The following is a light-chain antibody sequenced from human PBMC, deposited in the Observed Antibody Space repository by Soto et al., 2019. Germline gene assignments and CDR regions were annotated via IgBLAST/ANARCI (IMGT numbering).Light chain of an antibody. V-gene: IGKV3-15*01. CDR2: GAS. CDR3: QQYSNWPPIT. J-gene: IGKJ5*01. Sequence: EIVMTQSPATLSVSPGERATLSCRASQSVSSNLAWYQQKPGQAPRLLIYGASTRATGIPARFSGSGSGTEFTLTLSSLQSEDFAVYYCQQYSNWPPITFGQGKRLEIK. CDR1: QSVSSN.